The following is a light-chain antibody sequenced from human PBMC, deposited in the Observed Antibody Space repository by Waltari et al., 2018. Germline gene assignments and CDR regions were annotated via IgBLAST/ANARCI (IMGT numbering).Light chain of an antibody. V-gene: IGKV4-1*01. CDR1: LNILYSSNNKNY. CDR3: QKYYNGRT. J-gene: IGKJ4*01. CDR2: WAS. Sequence: VLTQSPYSLALSLGERATINCKSSLNILYSSNNKNYLGWDQQKPGQPPRLLLYWASTREFGVPDRFSGSGSGTDFTLTISSLQAEDAAVYYCQKYYNGRTFGGGTKVEIK.